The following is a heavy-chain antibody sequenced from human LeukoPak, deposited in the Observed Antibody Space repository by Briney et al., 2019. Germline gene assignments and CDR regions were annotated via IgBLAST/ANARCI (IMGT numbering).Heavy chain of an antibody. CDR2: ISWNSCSI. J-gene: IGHJ4*02. CDR3: AKDYSFIAAAGTPFDY. V-gene: IGHV3-9*01. Sequence: GRSLRLSCAACVFTFDDYAMHWVRQAPGKGLEGVSGISWNSCSIGYADFVKGRFTISRRNAKNSLYLQMNSLRGEDTALYYCAKDYSFIAAAGTPFDYWGQGTLVTVSS. CDR1: VFTFDDYA. D-gene: IGHD6-13*01.